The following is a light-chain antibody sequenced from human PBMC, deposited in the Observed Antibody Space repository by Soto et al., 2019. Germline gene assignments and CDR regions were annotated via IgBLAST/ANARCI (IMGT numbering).Light chain of an antibody. CDR3: QKYYRTPPT. CDR2: WAS. V-gene: IGKV4-1*01. CDR1: QSVLYSSNNKNY. Sequence: DIVMTQSPDSLAVSLGERATINCKPSQSVLYSSNNKNYLAWYQQKPGQSPKLLIYWASTRESGVPDRFSGSGSGTDFTLTISSLQAEDVAVYYCQKYYRTPPTFGQGTKVDIK. J-gene: IGKJ1*01.